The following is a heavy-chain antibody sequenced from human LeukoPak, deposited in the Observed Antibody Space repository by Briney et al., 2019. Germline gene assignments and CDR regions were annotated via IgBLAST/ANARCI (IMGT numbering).Heavy chain of an antibody. CDR1: GGSYSGCY. CDR3: ARVLLYSYGYIDY. V-gene: IGHV4-34*01. CDR2: INHSGST. D-gene: IGHD5-18*01. J-gene: IGHJ4*02. Sequence: PSETLSLTCAVYGGSYSGCYWSWIRQPPGKGLEWIGEINHSGSTNYNPSLKSRVTISVDTSKNQFSLKLSPVTAADTAVYYCARVLLYSYGYIDYWGQGTLVTVSS.